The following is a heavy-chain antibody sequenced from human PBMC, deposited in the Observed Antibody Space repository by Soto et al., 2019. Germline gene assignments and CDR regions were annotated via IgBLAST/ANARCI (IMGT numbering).Heavy chain of an antibody. CDR3: ARGYCSSTSCYAAFDI. CDR2: TYYRSKWYN. J-gene: IGHJ3*02. CDR1: GDSVSSNSAA. Sequence: SQTLSLTCAISGDSVSSNSAAWNWIRQSPSRGLEWLGRTYYRSKWYNDYAVSVKNRITINPDTSKNQFSLQLNSVTPEDTAVYYCARGYCSSTSCYAAFDIWGHGTMVTVSS. V-gene: IGHV6-1*01. D-gene: IGHD2-2*01.